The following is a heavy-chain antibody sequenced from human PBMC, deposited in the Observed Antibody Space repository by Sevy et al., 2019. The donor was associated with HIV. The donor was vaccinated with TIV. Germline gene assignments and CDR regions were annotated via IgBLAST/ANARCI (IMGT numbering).Heavy chain of an antibody. Sequence: SETLSLTCTVSGGSVTSDSYYWTWIRQPPGKGLECLGYMFYTGSTNYNPSLMSRVTISVDTSKNQFSLKLSSVTAAVTAVYYCARMGGLTDYGMDVWGQGTTVTVSS. CDR1: GGSVTSDSYY. D-gene: IGHD1-26*01. J-gene: IGHJ6*02. V-gene: IGHV4-61*01. CDR2: MFYTGST. CDR3: ARMGGLTDYGMDV.